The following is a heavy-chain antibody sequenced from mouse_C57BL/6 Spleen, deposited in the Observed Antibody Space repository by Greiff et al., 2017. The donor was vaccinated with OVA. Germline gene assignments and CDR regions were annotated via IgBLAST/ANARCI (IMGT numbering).Heavy chain of an antibody. CDR2: IYWDDDK. CDR3: ARREDYYGSRGYFDV. Sequence: QVTLKESGPGILQSSQTLSLTCSFSGFSLSTSGMGVSWIRQPSGKGLEWLAHIYWDDDKRYNPSLKSRPTISKDTSRNQVFLKITSVDTADTATYDCARREDYYGSRGYFDVWGTGTTVTVSS. CDR1: GFSLSTSGMG. V-gene: IGHV8-12*01. J-gene: IGHJ1*03. D-gene: IGHD1-1*01.